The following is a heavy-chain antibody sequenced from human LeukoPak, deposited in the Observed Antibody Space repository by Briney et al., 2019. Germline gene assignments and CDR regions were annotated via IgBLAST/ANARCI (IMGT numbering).Heavy chain of an antibody. V-gene: IGHV3-23*01. CDR2: ISDSGAIS. Sequence: PGGSLRLSCAASGFTFSSYAMSWVRQAPGKGLEWVSAISDSGAISYYADSVKGRFTISRDNSKNTLYLQMNSLRAEDTAVYYCAKGGISYYFDYWGQGTLVTVSS. CDR3: AKGGISYYFDY. D-gene: IGHD2-8*02. CDR1: GFTFSSYA. J-gene: IGHJ4*02.